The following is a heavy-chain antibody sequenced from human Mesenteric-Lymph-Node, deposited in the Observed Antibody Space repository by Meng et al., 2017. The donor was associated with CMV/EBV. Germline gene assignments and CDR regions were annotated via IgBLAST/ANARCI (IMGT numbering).Heavy chain of an antibody. Sequence: FAGYYLHWLRQAPGQGLEWMGWINPNSGGTNYAQKFQGRVTMTRDTSISTAYMELSRLRSDDTAVYYCARDNFYCTNGVCYHGWFDPWGQGTLVTVSS. J-gene: IGHJ5*02. V-gene: IGHV1-2*02. CDR2: INPNSGGT. D-gene: IGHD2-8*01. CDR1: FAGYY. CDR3: ARDNFYCTNGVCYHGWFDP.